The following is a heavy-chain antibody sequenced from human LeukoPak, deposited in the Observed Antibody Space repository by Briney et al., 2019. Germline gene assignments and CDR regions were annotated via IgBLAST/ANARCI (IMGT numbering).Heavy chain of an antibody. CDR3: ARAHYDFWSGYRGNFFDY. Sequence: PSETLSLTCAVYGGSFSGYYWSWIRQPPGKGLEWIGEINHSGSTNYNPSLKSRVTISVDTSKNQFSLKLSSVTAADTAVYYCARAHYDFWSGYRGNFFDYWGQGTLVTVSS. CDR2: INHSGST. J-gene: IGHJ4*02. CDR1: GGSFSGYY. D-gene: IGHD3-3*01. V-gene: IGHV4-34*01.